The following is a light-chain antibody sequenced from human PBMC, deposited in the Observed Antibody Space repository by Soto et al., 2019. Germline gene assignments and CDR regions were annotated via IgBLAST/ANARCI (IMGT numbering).Light chain of an antibody. CDR3: QEYGTCFTLT. CDR2: DTS. CDR1: QSISDK. V-gene: IGKV3-15*01. Sequence: EIVLTQSPATLSLSPGERATLSCRVSQSISDKLAWYQQKPGQPPRLLIYDTSTRATGIPARFSGSGSGTEFTLTISSLQSEDFAVYYCQEYGTCFTLTFGQGTRVEIK. J-gene: IGKJ5*01.